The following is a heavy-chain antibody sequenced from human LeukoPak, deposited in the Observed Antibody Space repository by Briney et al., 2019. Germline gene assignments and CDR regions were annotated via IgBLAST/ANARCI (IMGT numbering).Heavy chain of an antibody. CDR1: GYTFTSYG. D-gene: IGHD3-9*01. Sequence: ASVKVSCKASGYTFTSYGISWVRQAPGQGLEWMGWINPNSGGTNYAQKFQGRVTMTRDTSISTAYMELSRLRSDDTAVYYCARDARNYDILTGYWSYGMDVWGQGTTVTVSS. J-gene: IGHJ6*02. V-gene: IGHV1-2*02. CDR2: INPNSGGT. CDR3: ARDARNYDILTGYWSYGMDV.